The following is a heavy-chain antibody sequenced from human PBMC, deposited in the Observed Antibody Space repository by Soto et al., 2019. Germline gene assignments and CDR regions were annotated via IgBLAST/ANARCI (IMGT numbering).Heavy chain of an antibody. CDR3: ARALAAAGTGHFDY. Sequence: EVQLVESGGGLVQPGGSLRLSCAASGFTFSSYALHWVRQAPGKGLEYVSAISSNGGSTYYANSVKGRFTISRDNSKNKLYLQMGSLRAEDMAVYYCARALAAAGTGHFDYWGQGTLVTVSS. D-gene: IGHD6-13*01. CDR2: ISSNGGST. CDR1: GFTFSSYA. V-gene: IGHV3-64*01. J-gene: IGHJ4*02.